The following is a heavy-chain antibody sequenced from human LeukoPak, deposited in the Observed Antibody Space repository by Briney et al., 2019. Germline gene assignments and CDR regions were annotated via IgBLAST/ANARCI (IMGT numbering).Heavy chain of an antibody. D-gene: IGHD1-26*01. V-gene: IGHV4-34*01. CDR3: ARGRPGVGATR. J-gene: IGHJ4*02. CDR1: GGSFSGYY. Sequence: SETLSLTCAVYGGSFSGYYWSWIRQPPGKGLEWIGEINHSGSTNYNPSLKSRVTISVDTSKNQFSLKLSSVTAADTAVYYCARGRPGVGATRWGQGTLVTVSS. CDR2: INHSGST.